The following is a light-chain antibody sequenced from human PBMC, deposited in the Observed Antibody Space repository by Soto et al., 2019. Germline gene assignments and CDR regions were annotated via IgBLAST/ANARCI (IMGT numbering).Light chain of an antibody. V-gene: IGKV2-28*01. CDR3: MPALQTPT. J-gene: IGKJ4*01. Sequence: EIVLHPSPISLPVNPGEPASISCRTSQNLPHDNDIHYLGWYLQKPVQPPHLLISLGSNRASGVTDRFSGSGSGTDFTLKISRVEAEDVGVYYCMPALQTPTFGGGTKVEIK. CDR2: LGS. CDR1: QNLPHDNDIHY.